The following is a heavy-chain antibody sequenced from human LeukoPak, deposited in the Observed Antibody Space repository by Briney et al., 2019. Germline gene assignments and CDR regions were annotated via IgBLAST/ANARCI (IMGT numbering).Heavy chain of an antibody. CDR3: ARRGGYSSSWYYFDY. V-gene: IGHV1-69*13. CDR2: IIPIFGTA. D-gene: IGHD6-13*01. CDR1: GYTFTGYY. Sequence: SVKVSCKASGYTFTGYYMHWVRQAPGQGLEWMGGIIPIFGTANYAQKFQGRVTITADESTSTAYMELSSLRSEDTAVYYCARRGGYSSSWYYFDYWGQGTLVTVSS. J-gene: IGHJ4*02.